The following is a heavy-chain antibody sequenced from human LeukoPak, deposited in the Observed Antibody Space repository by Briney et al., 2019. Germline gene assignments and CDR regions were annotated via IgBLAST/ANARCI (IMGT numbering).Heavy chain of an antibody. CDR2: MNPNSGNT. D-gene: IGHD5-12*01. V-gene: IGHV1-8*01. J-gene: IGHJ5*02. CDR1: GYTFTSYD. CDR3: ARVFGKKWLRLYNWFDL. Sequence: GASVKVSCKASGYTFTSYDINSVRLATGQGLEWMGWMNPNSGNTNYAQKFQGRVTTTRNTSISTAYIELSSLRSEGTAVYYCARVFGKKWLRLYNWFDLWGQGTLVSVSS.